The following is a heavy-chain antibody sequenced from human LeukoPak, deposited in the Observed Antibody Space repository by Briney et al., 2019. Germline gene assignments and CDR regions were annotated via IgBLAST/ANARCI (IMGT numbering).Heavy chain of an antibody. V-gene: IGHV3-48*01. CDR3: ATEVRGVI. CDR2: ISSSSSTI. J-gene: IGHJ4*02. D-gene: IGHD3-10*01. Sequence: GGSLRLSCAASGFTFSSYSMNWVRQAPGKGLEWVSYISSSSSTIYYADPVKGRFTISRDNAKNSLYLQMNSLRAEDTAVYYCATEVRGVIWGQGTLVTVSS. CDR1: GFTFSSYS.